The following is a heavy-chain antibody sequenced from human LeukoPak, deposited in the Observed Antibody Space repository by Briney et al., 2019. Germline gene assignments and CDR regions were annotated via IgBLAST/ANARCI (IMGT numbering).Heavy chain of an antibody. CDR2: IYASGST. Sequence: SETLSLTCTVSGGSIGGYYWSWIRQPAGKGLEWIGRIYASGSTNYNPSLKSRVSMSVDMPENQFSLQVNSVTAADTAVYYCARIGTNGVWLNWGQGTLVTVSS. CDR1: GGSIGGYY. CDR3: ARIGTNGVWLN. V-gene: IGHV4-4*07. J-gene: IGHJ4*02. D-gene: IGHD2-8*01.